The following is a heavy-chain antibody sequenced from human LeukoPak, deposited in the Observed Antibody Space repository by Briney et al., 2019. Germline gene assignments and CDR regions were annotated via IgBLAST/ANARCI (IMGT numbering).Heavy chain of an antibody. J-gene: IGHJ4*02. CDR2: IWYDGSNK. CDR3: ARDLVGVPAAIGY. D-gene: IGHD2-2*01. V-gene: IGHV3-33*01. Sequence: GRSLRLSCAASGFTFSSYGMHWVRQAPGKGLEWVAVIWYDGSNKYYADSVKGRFTISRDNSKNTLYLQMNSLRAEDTAVYHCARDLVGVPAAIGYWGQGTLVTVSS. CDR1: GFTFSSYG.